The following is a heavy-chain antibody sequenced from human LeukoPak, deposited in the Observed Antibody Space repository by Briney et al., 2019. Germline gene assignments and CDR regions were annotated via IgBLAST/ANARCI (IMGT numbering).Heavy chain of an antibody. D-gene: IGHD3-16*01. CDR1: GFTFSSYG. V-gene: IGHV3-33*01. Sequence: GGSLRLSCAASGFTFSSYGMHWVRQAPGKGVEWVAVIWYDGSNKYYADSVKGRFTISRDNSKNTLYLQMNSLRAEDTAVYYCARDLGGVSFDYWGQGTLVTVSS. CDR2: IWYDGSNK. CDR3: ARDLGGVSFDY. J-gene: IGHJ4*02.